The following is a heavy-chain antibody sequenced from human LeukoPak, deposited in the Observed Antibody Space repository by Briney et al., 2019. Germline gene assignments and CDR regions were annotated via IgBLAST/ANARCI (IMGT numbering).Heavy chain of an antibody. CDR3: ARHEKWLAYDAFDI. D-gene: IGHD6-19*01. CDR1: GGSISSSSYY. CDR2: IYYSGST. V-gene: IGHV4-39*01. Sequence: SETLSLTCTVSGGSISSSSYYWGWIRQPPGKGLEWIGSIYYSGSTYYNPSLKSRVTISVDTSKNQFSLKLSSVTAADTAEYYCARHEKWLAYDAFDIWGQGTMVTVSS. J-gene: IGHJ3*02.